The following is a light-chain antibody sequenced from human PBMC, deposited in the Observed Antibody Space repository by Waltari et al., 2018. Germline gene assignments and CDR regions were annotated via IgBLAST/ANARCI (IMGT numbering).Light chain of an antibody. Sequence: EIVLTQSPGTLSLSPGERATLSCRASQSVRSSYLAWYQQKPGQAPRLRIHDASRRATGIPDRFSGSGSGTYFTLTITGLEPEDFAVYYCQQYGNSPWTFAQGTKVEIK. V-gene: IGKV3-20*01. CDR3: QQYGNSPWT. CDR1: QSVRSSY. CDR2: DAS. J-gene: IGKJ1*01.